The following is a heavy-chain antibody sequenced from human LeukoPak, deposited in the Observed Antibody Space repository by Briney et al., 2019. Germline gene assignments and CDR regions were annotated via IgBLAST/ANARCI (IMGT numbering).Heavy chain of an antibody. V-gene: IGHV3-21*01. J-gene: IGHJ4*02. CDR2: ISSSSSYI. Sequence: GGSLRLSCAASGFTFSSYSMNWVRQAPGKGLEWVSSISSSSSYIYYAGSVKGRFPLSRDNAKNSLYLQMNSLRAEDTAVYYCARDLRGHSSGWYDYWGQGTLVTVSS. D-gene: IGHD6-19*01. CDR1: GFTFSSYS. CDR3: ARDLRGHSSGWYDY.